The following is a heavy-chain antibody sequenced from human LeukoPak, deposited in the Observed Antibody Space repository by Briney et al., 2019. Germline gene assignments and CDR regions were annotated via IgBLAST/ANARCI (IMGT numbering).Heavy chain of an antibody. D-gene: IGHD4-17*01. CDR1: GGSVRSGSYY. V-gene: IGHV4-61*01. CDR3: ARDRDYGDSGRAFDI. CDR2: IHYIGST. Sequence: SETLSLTCTVSGGSVRSGSYYWSWIRQPPGKGLEWIGYIHYIGSTNNNPSLKSRVTISIDTSKNQISLKLNFVTAADTAVYYCARDRDYGDSGRAFDIWGQGTMVTVSS. J-gene: IGHJ3*02.